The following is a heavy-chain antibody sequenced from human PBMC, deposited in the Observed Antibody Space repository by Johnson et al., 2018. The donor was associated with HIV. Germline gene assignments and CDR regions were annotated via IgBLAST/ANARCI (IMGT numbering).Heavy chain of an antibody. D-gene: IGHD3-3*01. CDR3: ARSFGVTTPGAFDI. Sequence: QVQLVESGGGVVQPGRSLRLSCAASGFTFSSYAMHWVRQAPGQGLEWVAVISYDGSNKYYAASVKGRFTISRDNSKNTLYLQMNSLRAEDTAVYYCARSFGVTTPGAFDIWGQGTMVTVSS. J-gene: IGHJ3*02. V-gene: IGHV3-30*04. CDR2: ISYDGSNK. CDR1: GFTFSSYA.